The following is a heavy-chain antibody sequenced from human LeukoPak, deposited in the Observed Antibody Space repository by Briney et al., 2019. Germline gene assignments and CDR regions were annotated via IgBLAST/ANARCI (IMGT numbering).Heavy chain of an antibody. CDR2: IYYSGST. V-gene: IGHV4-30-4*01. CDR3: ARDKVVRMPAAIPSWFDP. Sequence: SETLSLTCTVSGGSISSGDYYWSWIRQPPGKGLEWIGYIYYSGSTYYNPSLKSRVTISVDTSKNQFSLKLSSVTAADTAVYYCARDKVVRMPAAIPSWFDPWGQGTLVTVSS. D-gene: IGHD2-2*01. J-gene: IGHJ5*02. CDR1: GGSISSGDYY.